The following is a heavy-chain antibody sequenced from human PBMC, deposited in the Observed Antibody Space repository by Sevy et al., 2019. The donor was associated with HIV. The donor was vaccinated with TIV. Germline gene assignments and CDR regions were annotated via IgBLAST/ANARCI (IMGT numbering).Heavy chain of an antibody. J-gene: IGHJ4*02. V-gene: IGHV3-74*01. CDR3: ARDLYSGSSY. CDR2: INSDGSST. Sequence: GGSLRLSCAASGFTFSTYWMHWVRQAPGKGLVWVSRINSDGSSTTYTDSVKGRFTLSRDNAKNTLYLQVSSLRAEDTAVYYCARDLYSGSSYWGQGTLVTVSS. D-gene: IGHD6-6*01. CDR1: GFTFSTYW.